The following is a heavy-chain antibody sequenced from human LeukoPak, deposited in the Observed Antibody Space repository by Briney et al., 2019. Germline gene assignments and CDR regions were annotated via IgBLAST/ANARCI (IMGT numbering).Heavy chain of an antibody. CDR1: VYTFTSYD. D-gene: IGHD3-10*01. CDR2: MNPNSGNT. CDR3: ARDSLPGFGELLPDYYYYYGMDV. J-gene: IGHJ6*02. Sequence: GASVKVSCKASVYTFTSYDINWVRQATGQGLEWMGWMNPNSGNTGYAQKFQGRVTMTRNTSISTAYMELSSLRSEDTAVYYCARDSLPGFGELLPDYYYYYGMDVWGQGTTVTVSS. V-gene: IGHV1-8*01.